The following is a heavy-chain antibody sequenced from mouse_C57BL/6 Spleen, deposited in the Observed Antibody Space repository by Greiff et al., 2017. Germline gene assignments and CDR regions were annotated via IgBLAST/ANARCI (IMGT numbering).Heavy chain of an antibody. Sequence: LVESGAELVKPGASVKISCKASGYAFSSYWMNWVKQRPGKGLEWIGQIYPGDGDTNYNGKFKGKATLTADKSSSTAYMQLSNLTSEDTVVYFCAVDCSGYENFDYWGQGTTLTVSS. D-gene: IGHD3-2*02. CDR3: AVDCSGYENFDY. CDR2: IYPGDGDT. CDR1: GYAFSSYW. V-gene: IGHV1-80*01. J-gene: IGHJ2*01.